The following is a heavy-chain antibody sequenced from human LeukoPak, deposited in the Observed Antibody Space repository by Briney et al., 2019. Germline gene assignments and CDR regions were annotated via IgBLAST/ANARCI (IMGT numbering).Heavy chain of an antibody. CDR2: IKQDGSEI. D-gene: IGHD3-10*01. CDR3: ARQLGGSGSY. V-gene: IGHV3-7*01. J-gene: IGHJ4*02. Sequence: GGSLRLSCAASGFTFNNYWMSWVRQAPGKGLEWVANIKQDGSEIYYVDSVKGRFTISRDNTKNSVYLQMNSLRAEDTAVYYCARQLGGSGSYWGQGTLVTVSS. CDR1: GFTFNNYW.